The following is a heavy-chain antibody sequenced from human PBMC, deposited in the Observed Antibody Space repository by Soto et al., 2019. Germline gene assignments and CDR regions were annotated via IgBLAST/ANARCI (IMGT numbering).Heavy chain of an antibody. CDR3: AAASERLSGYYNGMDV. J-gene: IGHJ6*02. CDR2: IVVGSGNT. D-gene: IGHD1-1*01. V-gene: IGHV1-58*01. CDR1: GFTFTRSA. Sequence: SVKVSCKASGFTFTRSAVQWVRQARGQRLEWIGWIVVGSGNTIYAQKLQERVTITRDMSTSTAYMELSSLRSEDTAVYYCAAASERLSGYYNGMDVWGQGTTVTVSS.